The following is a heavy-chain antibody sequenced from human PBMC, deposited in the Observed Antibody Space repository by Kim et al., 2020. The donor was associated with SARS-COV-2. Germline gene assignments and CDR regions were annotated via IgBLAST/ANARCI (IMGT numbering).Heavy chain of an antibody. D-gene: IGHD2-15*01. J-gene: IGHJ4*02. V-gene: IGHV1-69*01. CDR3: ARIGGGVVAATQYDY. Sequence: QKFQGRVTITADESTSTAYMELSSLRSEDTAVCYCARIGGGVVAATQYDYWGQGTLVTVSS.